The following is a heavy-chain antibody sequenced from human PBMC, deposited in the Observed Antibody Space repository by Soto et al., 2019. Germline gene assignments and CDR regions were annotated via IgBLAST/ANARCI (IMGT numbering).Heavy chain of an antibody. CDR1: GFTFSSYG. CDR2: IWYDGSNK. V-gene: IGHV3-33*01. J-gene: IGHJ4*02. D-gene: IGHD1-26*01. Sequence: GGSLRLSCAASGFTFSSYGMHWVRQAPGKGLEWVAVIWYDGSNKYYADSVKGRFTISRDNSKNTLYLQMNSLRAEDTAVYYCARDGNSGGATNFDYWGQGTLVTVSS. CDR3: ARDGNSGGATNFDY.